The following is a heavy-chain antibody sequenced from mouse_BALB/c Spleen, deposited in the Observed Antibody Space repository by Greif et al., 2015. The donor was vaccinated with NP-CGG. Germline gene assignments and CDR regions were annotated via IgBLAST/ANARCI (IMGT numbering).Heavy chain of an antibody. CDR1: GFNIKDTY. CDR2: IDPANGNT. J-gene: IGHJ2*01. CDR3: AKGMITTGFDY. V-gene: IGHV14-3*02. D-gene: IGHD2-4*01. Sequence: EVQLQQSGAELVKPGASVKLSCTASGFNIKDTYMHWVKQRPEQGLEWIGRIDPANGNTKYDPKFQGKATITADTSSNTAYLQLSSLTSEDTAVYYCAKGMITTGFDYWGQGTTLTVSS.